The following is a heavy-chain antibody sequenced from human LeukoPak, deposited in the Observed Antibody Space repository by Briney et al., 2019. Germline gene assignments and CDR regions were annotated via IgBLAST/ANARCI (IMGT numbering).Heavy chain of an antibody. Sequence: SETLSLTCTVSGGSISSSSYYWGWIRQPPGKGLEWIGRIYYSWSTYYNPSLKSRVTISVDTSKHQFSLKLSSVTAADTAVYYCARGAEYSSSYDYWGQGTLVTVSS. CDR3: ARGAEYSSSYDY. J-gene: IGHJ4*02. D-gene: IGHD6-6*01. CDR2: IYYSWST. V-gene: IGHV4-39*07. CDR1: GGSISSSSYY.